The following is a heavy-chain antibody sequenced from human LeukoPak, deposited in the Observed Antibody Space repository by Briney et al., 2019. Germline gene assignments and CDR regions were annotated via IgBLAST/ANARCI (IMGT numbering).Heavy chain of an antibody. CDR1: GYTFTSYY. V-gene: IGHV1-46*01. D-gene: IGHD6-19*01. CDR3: ARVREVAGTEDAFDI. Sequence: GASVKVSCKASGYTFTSYYMHWVRQAPGQGLEWMGIINPSGGSTTYAQKFQGRVTMTRDTSTSTVYMELSSLRSEDTAVYYCARVREVAGTEDAFDIWGQGTMVTVSS. CDR2: INPSGGST. J-gene: IGHJ3*02.